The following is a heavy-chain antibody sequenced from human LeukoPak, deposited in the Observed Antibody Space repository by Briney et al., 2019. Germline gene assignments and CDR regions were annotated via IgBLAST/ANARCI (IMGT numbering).Heavy chain of an antibody. CDR3: ASPMGATPWDAFDI. V-gene: IGHV1-18*01. CDR2: VSGYNGDT. D-gene: IGHD1-26*01. J-gene: IGHJ3*02. CDR1: GYTFTNYG. Sequence: GASVKVSCKASGYTFTNYGISWVRQAPGQGLEWMGWVSGYNGDTDYAQNLQGRVTMTTDTSASTAYMELRSLRSDDTAVYYCASPMGATPWDAFDIWGQGTRVTVSP.